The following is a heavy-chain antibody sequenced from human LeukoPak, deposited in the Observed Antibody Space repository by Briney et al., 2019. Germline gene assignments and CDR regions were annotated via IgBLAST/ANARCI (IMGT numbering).Heavy chain of an antibody. CDR2: ISWNSGSI. D-gene: IGHD6-25*01. Sequence: PGGSLRLSCAASGFTFDDYAMHWVRQAPGKGLEWVSGISWNSGSIGYADSVKGRFTISRDNAKNSLYLQMNSLRAEDTALYYCAKEAGRLRSFDYWGQGTLVTVSS. J-gene: IGHJ4*02. CDR1: GFTFDDYA. V-gene: IGHV3-9*01. CDR3: AKEAGRLRSFDY.